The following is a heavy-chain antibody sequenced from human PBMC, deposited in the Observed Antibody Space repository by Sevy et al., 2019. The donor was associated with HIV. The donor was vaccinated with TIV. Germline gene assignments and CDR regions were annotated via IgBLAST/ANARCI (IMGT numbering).Heavy chain of an antibody. CDR2: ISAYNGNR. J-gene: IGHJ6*02. D-gene: IGHD3-9*01. CDR1: GYTFTSYG. V-gene: IGHV1-18*01. Sequence: ASVKVSCKASGYTFTSYGISWVRQAPGQGLEWMGWISAYNGNRNYAQTLQGRVTMTTDTSTSTAYMELRSRRSDDTAVYYCARDSDYDILTGYDIADYYYYGMDVWGQGTTFTVSS. CDR3: ARDSDYDILTGYDIADYYYYGMDV.